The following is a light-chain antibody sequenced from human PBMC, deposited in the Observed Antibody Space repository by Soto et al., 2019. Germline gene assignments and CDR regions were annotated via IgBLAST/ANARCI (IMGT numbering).Light chain of an antibody. CDR1: QSVSSSN. J-gene: IGKJ5*01. V-gene: IGKV3-20*01. Sequence: EIVLTQSPGTLSLSPGERATLSCRASQSVSSSNLAWYQQRCGQAPRLLIYGASSRATDIPDRFSGSGSGTDFTLTISRLEPEDSAVYYCQHYGSSPSVTFGQGTRLEIQ. CDR3: QHYGSSPSVT. CDR2: GAS.